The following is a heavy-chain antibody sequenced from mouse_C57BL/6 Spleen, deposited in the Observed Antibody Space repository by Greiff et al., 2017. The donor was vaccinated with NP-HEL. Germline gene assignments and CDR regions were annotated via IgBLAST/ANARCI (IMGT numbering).Heavy chain of an antibody. V-gene: IGHV1-26*01. CDR2: INPNNGGT. Sequence: EVQLQQSGPELVKPGASVKISCKASGYTFTDYYMNWVKQSHGKSLEWIGDINPNNGGTSYNQKFKGKATLTVDKSSSTAYMELRSLTSEDSAVYYCARLALNTVEYFDYWGQGTTLTVSS. D-gene: IGHD1-1*01. CDR1: GYTFTDYY. CDR3: ARLALNTVEYFDY. J-gene: IGHJ2*01.